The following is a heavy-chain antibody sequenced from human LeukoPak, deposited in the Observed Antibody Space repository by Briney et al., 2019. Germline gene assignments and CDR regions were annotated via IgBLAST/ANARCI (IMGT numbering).Heavy chain of an antibody. Sequence: SQTLSLTCTVSGGSLSSGGYYWRWLRQHPGTGLEWIGYIYYSGSTYYNPSLKSRVTISVDTSKNQFSLKLSSVTAADTAVYYCARDQYCSSTSCPSYYYYGMDVWGKGTTVTVSS. J-gene: IGHJ6*04. CDR3: ARDQYCSSTSCPSYYYYGMDV. D-gene: IGHD2-2*01. CDR2: IYYSGST. V-gene: IGHV4-31*03. CDR1: GGSLSSGGYY.